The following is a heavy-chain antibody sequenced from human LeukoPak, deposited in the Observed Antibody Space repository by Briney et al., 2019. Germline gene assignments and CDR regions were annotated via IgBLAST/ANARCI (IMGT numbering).Heavy chain of an antibody. CDR1: GDSISSGDYY. CDR3: ARQDHRDHGEQNWFDP. J-gene: IGHJ5*02. D-gene: IGHD4-17*01. Sequence: PSETLSLTCSVSGDSISSGDYYWGWVRQSRMKGLEWIASIYYSGTTFYNPSLMSRATISIDTSNNRFSLEVNSVTAADTAVYYCARQDHRDHGEQNWFDPWGPGTLVTVSS. V-gene: IGHV4-39*01. CDR2: IYYSGTT.